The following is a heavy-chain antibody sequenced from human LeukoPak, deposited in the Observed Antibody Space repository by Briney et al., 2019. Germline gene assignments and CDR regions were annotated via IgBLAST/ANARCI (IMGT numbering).Heavy chain of an antibody. D-gene: IGHD6-19*01. CDR1: GFTFSSYS. CDR2: ISSSSSYI. Sequence: GGSLRLSCAASGFTFSSYSMNWVRQAPGNGLEWVSSISSSSSYIYYADSVKGRFTISRDNAKNSLYLQMNSLRAEDTAVYYCARDRGSGWYGNFDYWGQGTLVTVSS. J-gene: IGHJ4*02. V-gene: IGHV3-21*01. CDR3: ARDRGSGWYGNFDY.